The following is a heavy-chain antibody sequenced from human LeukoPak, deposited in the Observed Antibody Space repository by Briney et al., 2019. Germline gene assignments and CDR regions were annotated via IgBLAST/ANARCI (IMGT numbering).Heavy chain of an antibody. CDR3: ARQAQIAAAGTVDY. D-gene: IGHD6-13*01. CDR1: GFTFSSYW. V-gene: IGHV3-7*01. CDR2: IKQDGSEK. J-gene: IGHJ4*02. Sequence: GGSLRLSCAASGFTFSSYWMSRVRQAPGKGLEWVANIKQDGSEKYYVDSVKGRFTISRDNAKNSLYLQMNSLRAEDTAVYYCARQAQIAAAGTVDYWGQGTLVTVSS.